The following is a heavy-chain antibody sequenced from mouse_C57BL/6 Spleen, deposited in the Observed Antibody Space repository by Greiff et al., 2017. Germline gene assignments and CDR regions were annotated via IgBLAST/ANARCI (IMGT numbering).Heavy chain of an antibody. V-gene: IGHV2-2*01. J-gene: IGHJ4*01. D-gene: IGHD1-1*01. CDR2: IWSGGST. CDR3: ARPLRYGYAMDY. CDR1: GFSLTSYG. Sequence: QVQLQQSGPGLVQPSQSLSITCTVSGFSLTSYGVHWVRQSPGKGLEWLGVIWSGGSTDYNAAFISRLSISKDNSKSQVFFKMNSLQADDTAIYYCARPLRYGYAMDYWGQGTSVTVSS.